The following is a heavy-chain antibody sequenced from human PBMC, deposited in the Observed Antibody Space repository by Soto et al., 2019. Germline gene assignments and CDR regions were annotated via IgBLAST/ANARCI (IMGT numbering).Heavy chain of an antibody. CDR3: ALRKPQTGYYYYGMDV. Sequence: GGSLILSCAASGCTCISYGMSWVRQAPGKGLEWVSAISGSGGSTYYADSVKGRFTISRDNSKNTLYLQMNSLRAEDTAVYYCALRKPQTGYYYYGMDVWGQGTTVTVSS. V-gene: IGHV3-23*01. CDR1: GCTCISYG. CDR2: ISGSGGST. J-gene: IGHJ6*02.